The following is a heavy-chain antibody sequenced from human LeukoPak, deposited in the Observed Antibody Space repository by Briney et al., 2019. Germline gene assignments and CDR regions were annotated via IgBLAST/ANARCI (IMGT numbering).Heavy chain of an antibody. Sequence: GASVKVSCKASGYTFTSYGISWVRQAPGQGLEWMGWISAYNGNTNYAQKLQGRVTMTTDTSTSTAYMELRSLRSDDTAVYYCARDTSYYGSGKTDYWGQGTLVTVSS. D-gene: IGHD3-10*01. J-gene: IGHJ4*02. CDR1: GYTFTSYG. V-gene: IGHV1-18*01. CDR3: ARDTSYYGSGKTDY. CDR2: ISAYNGNT.